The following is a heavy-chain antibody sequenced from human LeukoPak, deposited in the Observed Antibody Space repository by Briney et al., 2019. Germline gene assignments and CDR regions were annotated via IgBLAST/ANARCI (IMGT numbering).Heavy chain of an antibody. J-gene: IGHJ4*02. CDR3: VSFYEAY. V-gene: IGHV3-74*01. Sequence: GGSLRLSCAASGNYWMHWVRQAPGKGLVWISHINSDGSWTSYADSVKGRFTISKDNAKNTVYLQTNNLRAEDTAVYYCVSFYEAYWGRGTLVTVSS. D-gene: IGHD2/OR15-2a*01. CDR1: GNYW. CDR2: INSDGSWT.